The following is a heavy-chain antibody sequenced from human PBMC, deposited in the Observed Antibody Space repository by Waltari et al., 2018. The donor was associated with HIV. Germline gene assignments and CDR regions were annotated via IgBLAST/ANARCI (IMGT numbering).Heavy chain of an antibody. Sequence: EVQLVESGGGLVQPGGSLRLSCAASGFTVSSNYMSWVRPAPGKGLEWVSVIYSGGSTYYADSVKGRFTISRDNSKNTLYLQMNSLRAEDTAVYYCARDVKALGAVAEGYWGQGTLVTVSS. CDR2: IYSGGST. CDR3: ARDVKALGAVAEGY. J-gene: IGHJ4*02. CDR1: GFTVSSNY. D-gene: IGHD6-19*01. V-gene: IGHV3-66*02.